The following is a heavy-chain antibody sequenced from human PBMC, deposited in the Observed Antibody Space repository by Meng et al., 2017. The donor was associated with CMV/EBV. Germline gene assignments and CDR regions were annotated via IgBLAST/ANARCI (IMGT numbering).Heavy chain of an antibody. J-gene: IGHJ6*02. CDR1: GGSISSSSYY. CDR2: IYYSGST. V-gene: IGHV4-39*07. D-gene: IGHD6-6*01. CDR3: ARDGSSSVYYYYDMDV. Sequence: SETLSLTCTVSGGSISSSSYYWGWIRQPPGKGLEWIGSIYYSGSTYYNPSLKSRVTISVDTSKNQFSLKLSSVTAADTTVYYCARDGSSSVYYYYDMDVWGQGTTVTVSS.